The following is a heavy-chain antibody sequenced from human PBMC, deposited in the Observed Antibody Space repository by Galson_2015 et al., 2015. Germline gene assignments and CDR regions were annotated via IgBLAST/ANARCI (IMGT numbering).Heavy chain of an antibody. D-gene: IGHD3-22*01. CDR2: ISGDGNTI. V-gene: IGHV3-11*01. CDR1: GFTFSDYY. CDR3: ARGRYYCDGLGA. Sequence: SLRLSCAASGFTFSDYYLSWIRQAPGKGLEWVSYISGDGNTIYYADSVKGRFTISRDNAKDSLYLQMNSLRAEDTAGYYCARGRYYCDGLGAWGQGTLVTVSS. J-gene: IGHJ5*02.